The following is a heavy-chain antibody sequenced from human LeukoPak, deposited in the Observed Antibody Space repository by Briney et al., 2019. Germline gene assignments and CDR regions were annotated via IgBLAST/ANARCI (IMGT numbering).Heavy chain of an antibody. CDR3: VTDSGYNTFDI. J-gene: IGHJ3*02. Sequence: GGSLRLSCAASGFTFSKSWMNWVRQGPGKGLEWVASMNSDGCEKYSEDSVKGRFTISRDNAKSSVYLDMNSLRADDTAVYYCVTDSGYNTFDIWGQGTMVTVSS. V-gene: IGHV3-7*01. CDR1: GFTFSKSW. D-gene: IGHD5-12*01. CDR2: MNSDGCEK.